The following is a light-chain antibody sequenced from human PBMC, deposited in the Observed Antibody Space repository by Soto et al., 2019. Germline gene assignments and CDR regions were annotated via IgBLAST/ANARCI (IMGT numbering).Light chain of an antibody. Sequence: DIQMTQSPSTLSASVGDRVTITCRASQSISSWLAWYQQKPGKAPKLLIYDASSLESGVPSRFSGSGSGTDFTLTISRLEPEDFAVYYCQQYGSSPFTFGQGTRLEIK. CDR3: QQYGSSPFT. CDR2: DAS. V-gene: IGKV1-5*01. CDR1: QSISSW. J-gene: IGKJ5*01.